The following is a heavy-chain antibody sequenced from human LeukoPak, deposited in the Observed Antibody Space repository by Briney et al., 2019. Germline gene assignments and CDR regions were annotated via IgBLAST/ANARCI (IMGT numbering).Heavy chain of an antibody. CDR1: GYTLTELS. CDR3: AGGTNWFDP. D-gene: IGHD3-16*01. Sequence: ASVKVSCKVSGYTLTELSMHWVRQAPGKGLEWMGGFDPEDGETIYAQKFQGRVTMTTDTSTSTAYMELRSLRSDDTAVYYCAGGTNWFDPWGQGTLVTVSS. V-gene: IGHV1-24*01. J-gene: IGHJ5*02. CDR2: FDPEDGET.